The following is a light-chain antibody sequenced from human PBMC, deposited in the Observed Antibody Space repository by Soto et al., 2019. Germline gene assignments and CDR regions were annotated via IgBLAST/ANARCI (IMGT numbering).Light chain of an antibody. J-gene: IGKJ1*01. V-gene: IGKV3-20*01. CDR2: GAS. CDR3: QQYGNSPQT. CDR1: QSFSGSY. Sequence: EIVLTQSPGTLSVSPGDRATLSCRASQSFSGSYLAWYQQKPGQAPRLLIYGASSRATGVPDRFSGTGSGTDFTLSISRLEPEDFAVYYCQQYGNSPQTFGQGAKVDIK.